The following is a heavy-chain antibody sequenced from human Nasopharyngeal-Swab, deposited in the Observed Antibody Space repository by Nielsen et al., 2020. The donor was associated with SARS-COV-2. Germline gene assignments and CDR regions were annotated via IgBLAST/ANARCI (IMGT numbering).Heavy chain of an antibody. Sequence: SQTLSLTCAISGDSVSSNSAAWNWIRHSPSRGIEWLGRTYYRSKWYNDYAVSVKSRITINPDTSKNQFSLKLSSVTAADTAVYYCARGSLGSFSTVTRIYGMDVWGQGTTVTVSS. V-gene: IGHV6-1*01. D-gene: IGHD4-17*01. CDR2: TYYRSKWYN. J-gene: IGHJ6*02. CDR3: ARGSLGSFSTVTRIYGMDV. CDR1: GDSVSSNSAA.